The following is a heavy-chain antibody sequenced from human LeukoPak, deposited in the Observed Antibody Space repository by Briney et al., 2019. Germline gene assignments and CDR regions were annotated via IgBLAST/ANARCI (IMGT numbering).Heavy chain of an antibody. CDR2: IYSGGST. D-gene: IGHD6-19*01. Sequence: PGGSLRLSCAASGFTVSSNYMSWVRQAPGKGLEWVSVIYSGGSTYYAGSVKGRFTISRDNSKNTLYLQMNSLRAEDTAVYYCASQRIAVAGYDAFDIWGQGTMVTVSS. V-gene: IGHV3-66*04. CDR1: GFTVSSNY. CDR3: ASQRIAVAGYDAFDI. J-gene: IGHJ3*02.